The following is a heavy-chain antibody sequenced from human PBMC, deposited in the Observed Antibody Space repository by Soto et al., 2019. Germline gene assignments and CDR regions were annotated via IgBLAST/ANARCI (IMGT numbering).Heavy chain of an antibody. D-gene: IGHD3-9*01. J-gene: IGHJ4*02. CDR2: VYSSGSA. Sequence: SETLSLTCTFSGASISSSRYYWVWIRQPPGKGLEWIGSVYSSGSAYYNPSLQSRVTMSVDTAKNQFSLRLSYMTAADTAVYYCANDYNILTGSYLIDYWGQGILVTVSS. CDR1: GASISSSRYY. CDR3: ANDYNILTGSYLIDY. V-gene: IGHV4-39*01.